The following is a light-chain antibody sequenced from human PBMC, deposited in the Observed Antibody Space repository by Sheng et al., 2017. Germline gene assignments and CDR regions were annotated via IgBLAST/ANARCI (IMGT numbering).Light chain of an antibody. CDR3: QESFSDPPGT. J-gene: IGKJ2*01. V-gene: IGKV1-39*01. CDR2: ASS. Sequence: DIQMTQSPSSLSASIGDRVIITCRASQTINFFLNWYQEKPGKAPKLLIYASSHLQGGVPSRFSAGGFGTDFTLTISNLQPEDSATYYCQESFSDPPGTFGQGTKLEIK. CDR1: QTINFF.